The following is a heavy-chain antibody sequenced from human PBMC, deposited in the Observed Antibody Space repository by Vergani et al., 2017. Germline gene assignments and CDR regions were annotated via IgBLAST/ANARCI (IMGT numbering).Heavy chain of an antibody. D-gene: IGHD4-17*01. V-gene: IGHV1-69-2*01. CDR2: VDTEDGET. J-gene: IGHJ6*02. CDR1: GYTFTDYY. CDR3: ATPRRVTTGGMEV. Sequence: EVQLVQSGAEVKKAGATMKISCKVSGYTFTDYYMHWVKQAPGKGLEWMGLVDTEDGETIYADKFKGRVTIAAETSTDTAHLELSSLRSEDTAVYYCATPRRVTTGGMEVWGQGTTVIVSS.